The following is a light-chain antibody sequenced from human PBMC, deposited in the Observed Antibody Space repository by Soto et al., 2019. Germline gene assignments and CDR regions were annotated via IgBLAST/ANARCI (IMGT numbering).Light chain of an antibody. Sequence: ENVLTQSPGTLSLSPGERATLSCRASQSVSSSYLAWYQQKPGQAPRLLIYDASSRATGIPDRFSGSGSGTDFTLTISRLEPEDFAVYFCQQYGSSPRTFVQGTKVEIK. V-gene: IGKV3-20*01. J-gene: IGKJ1*01. CDR3: QQYGSSPRT. CDR1: QSVSSSY. CDR2: DAS.